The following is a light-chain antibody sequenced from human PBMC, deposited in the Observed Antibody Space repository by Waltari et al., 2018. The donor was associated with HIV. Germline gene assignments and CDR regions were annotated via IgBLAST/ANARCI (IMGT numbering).Light chain of an antibody. CDR3: AACDDSLSAVV. J-gene: IGLJ3*02. V-gene: IGLV1-47*02. Sequence: QSVQTQPPAASGTPGQRVTISCSESSSNIGMQDVYWFAQLPGTTPNLLMYSNNQRPSGVPDRVSGSKSGTSASLAISGLRAEDEADYYCAACDDSLSAVVFGGGTKLTVL. CDR1: SSNIGMQD. CDR2: SNN.